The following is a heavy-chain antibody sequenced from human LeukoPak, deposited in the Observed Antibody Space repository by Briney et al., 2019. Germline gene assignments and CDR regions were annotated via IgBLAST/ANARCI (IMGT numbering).Heavy chain of an antibody. CDR2: IIASGGST. V-gene: IGHV3-23*01. CDR3: AKVPILVGATSYFDY. D-gene: IGHD1-26*01. Sequence: AVSLTLSCAAPGFTFPSYAMTWARYAPRKGLAWVSAIIASGGSTYYADSVKGRFTISRDNSKKTLYLQMNSLRAEDTAVYYCAKVPILVGATSYFDYWGQGTLVTVSS. J-gene: IGHJ4*02. CDR1: GFTFPSYA.